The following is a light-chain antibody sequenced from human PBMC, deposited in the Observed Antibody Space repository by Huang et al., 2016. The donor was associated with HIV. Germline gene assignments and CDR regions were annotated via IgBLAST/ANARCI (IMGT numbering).Light chain of an antibody. Sequence: EIVMTQSPATLSVSPGEGATRSCRTSQSVSTHLAWYQHKPGQAPRLLIQGASTRATGVPARCSGSGSGTEFTLTISTLQSEDFAVYYCQQYNSWPPNTFGQGTNLEI. J-gene: IGKJ2*01. CDR1: QSVSTH. CDR2: GAS. CDR3: QQYNSWPPNT. V-gene: IGKV3-15*01.